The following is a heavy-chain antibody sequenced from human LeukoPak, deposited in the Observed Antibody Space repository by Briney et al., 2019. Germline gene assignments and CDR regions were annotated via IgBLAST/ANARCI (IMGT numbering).Heavy chain of an antibody. CDR1: GYTFTNYG. Sequence: ASVKVSCKASGYTFTNYGIRWVRQAPGQGLEGMGWISVYNGNTKYAQKLQGRVTMTTDTSTSTAYMELRSLRSDDTAVYYCARALLGLGELTPFDYWGQGTLVTVSS. V-gene: IGHV1-18*01. D-gene: IGHD3-10*01. CDR3: ARALLGLGELTPFDY. CDR2: ISVYNGNT. J-gene: IGHJ4*02.